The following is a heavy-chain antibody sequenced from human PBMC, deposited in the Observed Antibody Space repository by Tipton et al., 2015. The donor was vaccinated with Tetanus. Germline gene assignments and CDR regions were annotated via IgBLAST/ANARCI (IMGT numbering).Heavy chain of an antibody. D-gene: IGHD3-9*01. CDR3: ARDLRLYDILTGWVDAFDI. CDR1: GGTFTNYA. CDR2: INTNTGNP. V-gene: IGHV7-4-1*02. Sequence: QLVQSGAEVKKPGSSVKVSCKASGGTFTNYALSWVRQAPGQGLEWMGWINTNTGNPTYAQGFTGRLFFSLDTPVNTAYLQISSLQAEDTAVYFCARDLRLYDILTGWVDAFDIWGQGTMVTVSS. J-gene: IGHJ3*02.